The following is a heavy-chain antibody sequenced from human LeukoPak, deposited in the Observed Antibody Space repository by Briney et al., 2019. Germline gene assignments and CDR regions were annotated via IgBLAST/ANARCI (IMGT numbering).Heavy chain of an antibody. CDR3: AGGSRPRDYFDY. J-gene: IGHJ4*02. V-gene: IGHV3-53*01. Sequence: PGGSLRLSCAASGFNVSSNYMSWVRQAPGKGLEWVSVIYSGGTTYYADSVRGRFTISRDNSKNTLYLQMNSLRAEDTAVYYCAGGSRPRDYFDYWGQGTLVTVSS. CDR1: GFNVSSNY. CDR2: IYSGGTT. D-gene: IGHD3-16*01.